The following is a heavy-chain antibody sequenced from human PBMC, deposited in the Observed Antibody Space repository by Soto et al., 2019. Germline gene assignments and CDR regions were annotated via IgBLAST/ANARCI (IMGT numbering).Heavy chain of an antibody. V-gene: IGHV3-48*03. CDR3: ARDGIRGSDFDY. J-gene: IGHJ4*02. CDR1: GFTFCSFE. Sequence: GRSLRLSCAAPGFTFCSFEMTWIRQGPGTGLQWVSYISSSGSTRYYADSVKGRFTISRDNSKNSLPLQMNSLRAERTALYYCARDGIRGSDFDYWGQG. D-gene: IGHD2-15*01. CDR2: ISSSGSTR.